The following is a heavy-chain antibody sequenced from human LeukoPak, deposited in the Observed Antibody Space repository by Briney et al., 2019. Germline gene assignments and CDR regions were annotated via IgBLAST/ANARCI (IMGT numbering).Heavy chain of an antibody. CDR3: ARQVLTAYGMDV. D-gene: IGHD2-21*02. Sequence: PGESLKISCKGFGYTFANFWIGWVRQMPGKGLQWMGIIYIGDSDTRYSPSFQGQVTISADKSINTAYLQWSSLKASDTAMYYCARQVLTAYGMDVWGQGTSVTVS. J-gene: IGHJ6*02. V-gene: IGHV5-51*01. CDR2: IYIGDSDT. CDR1: GYTFANFW.